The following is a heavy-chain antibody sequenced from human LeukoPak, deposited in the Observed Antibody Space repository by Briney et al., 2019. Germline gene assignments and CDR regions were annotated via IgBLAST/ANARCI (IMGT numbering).Heavy chain of an antibody. Sequence: ASVKVSCKASGYTFTSYTIHWVRQAPGQRLEWMGIINPRGGSTNYAQKLQGRVTMTRDTSTSTVYMELSRLRSDATAVYYCAGPGEYFTDYYYYYYMDVWGKGTTVTVSS. D-gene: IGHD3-10*01. J-gene: IGHJ6*03. CDR3: AGPGEYFTDYYYYYYMDV. CDR2: INPRGGST. V-gene: IGHV1-46*01. CDR1: GYTFTSYT.